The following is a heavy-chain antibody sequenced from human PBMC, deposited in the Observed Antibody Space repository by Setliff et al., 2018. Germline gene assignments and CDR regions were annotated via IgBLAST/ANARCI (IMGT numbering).Heavy chain of an antibody. Sequence: GESLKISCKGSGYSFTNYWIGWVRQMPGKGLEWMGIIHPRDSDTRYSPSFQGQVTISADKSISTVYLHWSSLKASDTAMYYCARSPLSGGADYWGQGTRVTVSS. D-gene: IGHD1-26*01. CDR3: ARSPLSGGADY. J-gene: IGHJ4*02. CDR1: GYSFTNYW. CDR2: IHPRDSDT. V-gene: IGHV5-51*01.